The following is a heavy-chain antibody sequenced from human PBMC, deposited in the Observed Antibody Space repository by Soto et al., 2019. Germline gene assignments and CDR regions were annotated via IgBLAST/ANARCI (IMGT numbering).Heavy chain of an antibody. CDR1: GFTFSSYP. Sequence: VGSLRLSCAASGFTFSSYPMHWVRQAPGKGLEWVALISYDGSNKYYADSVKGRFTITRDNSKNTLYLQMNSLRAEDTAVYYCAIAGFRGYTFGSLDYWGQGTLVTV. J-gene: IGHJ4*02. D-gene: IGHD5-18*01. V-gene: IGHV3-30-3*01. CDR3: AIAGFRGYTFGSLDY. CDR2: ISYDGSNK.